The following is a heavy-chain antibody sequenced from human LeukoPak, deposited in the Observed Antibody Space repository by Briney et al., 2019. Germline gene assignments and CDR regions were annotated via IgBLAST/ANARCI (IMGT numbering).Heavy chain of an antibody. J-gene: IGHJ3*02. CDR2: VSHSGNT. CDR3: ATKDSASYHYGAFDI. CDR1: RGSFSAYY. Sequence: SETLSLTCSVYRGSFSAYYWSWVRQSPGKELEWIGEVSHSGNTAYNLSLQSRVTMSLDTSKNQLSLTLKSMTAADTAVYYCATKDSASYHYGAFDIWGQGTIVTVSP. D-gene: IGHD4-17*01. V-gene: IGHV4-34*01.